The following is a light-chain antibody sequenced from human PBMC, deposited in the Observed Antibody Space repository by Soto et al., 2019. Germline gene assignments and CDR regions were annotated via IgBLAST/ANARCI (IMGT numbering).Light chain of an antibody. Sequence: EIVLTQSPGTLSLSPGERATLSCRASQSVSSSYLAWYQQKPGQAPRLLIYAASRRATGIPDRFSGSGSGTDFTLTISRLEPEDFAVYYCQQYGSSPRTFGQGTKVDI. CDR2: AAS. V-gene: IGKV3-20*01. J-gene: IGKJ1*01. CDR1: QSVSSSY. CDR3: QQYGSSPRT.